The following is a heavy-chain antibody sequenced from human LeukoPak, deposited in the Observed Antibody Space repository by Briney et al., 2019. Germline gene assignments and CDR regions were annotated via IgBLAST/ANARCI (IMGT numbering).Heavy chain of an antibody. CDR1: GFTFSSYS. D-gene: IGHD3-10*01. Sequence: GGSLRLSCAASGFTFSSYSMNWVRQAPGKGLEWVSAISGTGGSTYYADSVKGRFTISRDNSKNTLYLQMNSLRAEDTAVYYCAKWLGSGTYINFDFWGQGTLVTVSS. J-gene: IGHJ4*02. V-gene: IGHV3-23*01. CDR2: ISGTGGST. CDR3: AKWLGSGTYINFDF.